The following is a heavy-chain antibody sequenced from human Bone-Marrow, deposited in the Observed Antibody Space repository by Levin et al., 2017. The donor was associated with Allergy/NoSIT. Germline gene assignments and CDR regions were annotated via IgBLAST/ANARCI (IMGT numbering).Heavy chain of an antibody. CDR2: IGTAGDT. CDR3: ARAGSSTSCYMDY. Sequence: GESLKISCAASGFTFSSYDMHWVRQATGKGLEWVSAIGTAGDTYYPGSVKGRFTISRENAKNSLYLQMNSLRAGDTAVYYCARAGSSTSCYMDYWGQGTLVTVSS. J-gene: IGHJ4*02. CDR1: GFTFSSYD. D-gene: IGHD2-2*02. V-gene: IGHV3-13*01.